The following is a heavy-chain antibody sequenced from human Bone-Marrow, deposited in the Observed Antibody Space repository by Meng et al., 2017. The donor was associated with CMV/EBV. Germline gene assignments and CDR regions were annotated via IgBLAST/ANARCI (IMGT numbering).Heavy chain of an antibody. D-gene: IGHD2-2*01. Sequence: GGSLRLSCTVSGYSISSGYYWGWIRQPPGKGLEWVGRIKSKTDGGTTDYAAPVKGRFTISRDDSKNTLYLQMNSLKTEDTAVYYCTTDLPYCSSTSCYDYWGQGTLVTVSS. CDR3: TTDLPYCSSTSCYDY. V-gene: IGHV3-15*01. J-gene: IGHJ4*02. CDR2: IKSKTDGGTT. CDR1: GYSISSGYY.